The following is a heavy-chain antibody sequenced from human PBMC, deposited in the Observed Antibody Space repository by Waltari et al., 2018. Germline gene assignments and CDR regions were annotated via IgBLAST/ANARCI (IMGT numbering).Heavy chain of an antibody. V-gene: IGHV1-69*04. CDR1: GGTFSSYA. CDR3: ARGEYPVGLGY. CDR2: ISPILGIA. Sequence: QVQLVQSGAEVKKPGSSVKVSCKASGGTFSSYAISWVRQAPGQGLEWMGVISPILGIANYAQKIQGRVAITADEATGTAYMELSSLRSEHAAVYYCARGEYPVGLGYCGQGTLVTVSS. J-gene: IGHJ4*02.